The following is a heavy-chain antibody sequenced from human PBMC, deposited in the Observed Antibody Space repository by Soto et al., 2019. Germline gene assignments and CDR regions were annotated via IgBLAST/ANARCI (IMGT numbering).Heavy chain of an antibody. CDR2: INHSGST. V-gene: IGHV4-34*01. CDR1: GGSFIGYY. Sequence: PSETLSLTCAVYGGSFIGYYWSWIRQPPGKGLEWIGEINHSGSTNYNPSLKSRVTISVDTSKNQFSLKLSSVTAADTAVYYGARSRVLRFLDWLFSTYGMDVWGQGTTVTVSS. CDR3: ARSRVLRFLDWLFSTYGMDV. D-gene: IGHD3-3*01. J-gene: IGHJ6*02.